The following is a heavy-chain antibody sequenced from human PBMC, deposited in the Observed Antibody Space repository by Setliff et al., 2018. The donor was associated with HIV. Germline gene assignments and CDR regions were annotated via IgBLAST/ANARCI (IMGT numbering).Heavy chain of an antibody. CDR2: ISYDGTSK. CDR1: GFTFSTHG. CDR3: AKGCGGAGFCYYANY. J-gene: IGHJ4*02. V-gene: IGHV3-30*18. Sequence: LSLSCAASGFTFSTHGMHWVRQAPGKGLGWVAIISYDGTSKHYADSVKGRFTISRDNSKNTLYLHMNNLRGDDTTVYYCAKGCGGAGFCYYANYWGQGTVVTVSS. D-gene: IGHD2-21*01.